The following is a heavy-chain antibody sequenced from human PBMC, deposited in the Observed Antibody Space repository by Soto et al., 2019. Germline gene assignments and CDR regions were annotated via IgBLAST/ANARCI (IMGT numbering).Heavy chain of an antibody. CDR2: MNPNSGNT. J-gene: IGHJ6*02. D-gene: IGHD2-2*01. Sequence: QVQLVQSGAEVKKPGASVKVSCKASGYTFTSYDINWVRQATGQGLEWMGWMNPNSGNTGYAQKFQGRVTMTRNTYISTAYVERSRLRSEDTAVYFCARETGCISISCYRYYYYYGMDVWGQGTTVTVSS. CDR3: ARETGCISISCYRYYYYYGMDV. CDR1: GYTFTSYD. V-gene: IGHV1-8*01.